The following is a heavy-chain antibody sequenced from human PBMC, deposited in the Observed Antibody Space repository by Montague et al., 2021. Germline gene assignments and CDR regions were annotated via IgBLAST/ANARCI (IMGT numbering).Heavy chain of an antibody. D-gene: IGHD1-1*01. CDR2: TYYRSTWHN. Sequence: CAISGDSVSSDSSAWTWIRQSPSRGLEWLGRTYYRSTWHNDYAVSMRGRIIINPDTSNNQFSLHLNSVIPEDTAVYYCARWHHNSGILDYWDQGALVTVSS. J-gene: IGHJ4*02. CDR3: ARWHHNSGILDY. V-gene: IGHV6-1*01. CDR1: GDSVSSDSSA.